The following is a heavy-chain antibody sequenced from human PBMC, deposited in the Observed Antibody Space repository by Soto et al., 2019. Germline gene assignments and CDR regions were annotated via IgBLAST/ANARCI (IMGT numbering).Heavy chain of an antibody. V-gene: IGHV1-3*01. CDR2: IHAGNGNT. D-gene: IGHD2-15*01. Sequence: ASVKVSCKASGYTFSSYAIHWVRQAPGQGLEWMGWIHAGNGNTKYSQCFQGRVTISRDTSATTAYMELNSLRSEDTAVYYCARGVAFLDYWGQGTLVTVSS. CDR1: GYTFSSYA. J-gene: IGHJ4*02. CDR3: ARGVAFLDY.